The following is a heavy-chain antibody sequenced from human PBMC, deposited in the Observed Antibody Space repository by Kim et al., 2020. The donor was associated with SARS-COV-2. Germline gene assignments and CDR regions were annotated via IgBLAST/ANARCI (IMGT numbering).Heavy chain of an antibody. V-gene: IGHV3-23*01. J-gene: IGHJ4*02. CDR1: GFTFSRYA. Sequence: GGSLRLSCAASGFTFSRYAMSWVRQAPGKGLEWVSTITSSGEITYFADSVKGHFSISRDNSKNTLYLQMNSLRADDTAVYYCAKDGSIVFRKAFDYWGQGTLVTVSS. CDR2: ITSSGEIT. CDR3: AKDGSIVFRKAFDY. D-gene: IGHD2-15*01.